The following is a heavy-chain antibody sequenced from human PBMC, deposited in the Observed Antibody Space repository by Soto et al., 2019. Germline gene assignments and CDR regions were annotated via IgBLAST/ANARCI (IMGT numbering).Heavy chain of an antibody. CDR1: RFTFNTYG. CDR2: ISYDGSNR. CDR3: AKLFRGSGSHLDY. D-gene: IGHD3-10*01. Sequence: QVQLVESGGGVVQPGRSLRLSCAASRFTFNTYGMQWVRQAPGRGLEWVAVISYDGSNRYYGDSVQGRFAISRDNSKNTLYLQMNSLRAEDTALYYCAKLFRGSGSHLDYWGQGTLVTVSS. J-gene: IGHJ4*02. V-gene: IGHV3-30*18.